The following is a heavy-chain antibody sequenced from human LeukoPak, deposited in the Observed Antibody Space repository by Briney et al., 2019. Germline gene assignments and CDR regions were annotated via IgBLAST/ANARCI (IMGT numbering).Heavy chain of an antibody. CDR3: ASSSWYYFDY. D-gene: IGHD6-13*01. V-gene: IGHV3-11*04. J-gene: IGHJ4*02. CDR2: ISNSGSTI. CDR1: GFTFSDYY. Sequence: GGSLRLSCAASGFTFSDYYMSWIRQAPGKGLEWISYISNSGSTIYYADSVKGRVTISRDNAKNSLYLQMNSLRAEDTAVYYCASSSWYYFDYWGQGTLVTVSS.